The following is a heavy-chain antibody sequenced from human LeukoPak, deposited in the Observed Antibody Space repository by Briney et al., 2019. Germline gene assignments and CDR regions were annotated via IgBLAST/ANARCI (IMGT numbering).Heavy chain of an antibody. CDR3: ISSLGGAMGV. J-gene: IGHJ6*02. CDR1: IYTFSYAW. D-gene: IGHD3-10*01. Sequence: GGSLRLSCVASIYTFSYAWMSWVRQAPGKGLEWVGRVKSKTDPGTTDYAAPVKGRFTISRDDSKNTLHLQMNSLKTEDTAGYYCISSLGGAMGVWGQGTTVTVSS. V-gene: IGHV3-15*01. CDR2: VKSKTDPGTT.